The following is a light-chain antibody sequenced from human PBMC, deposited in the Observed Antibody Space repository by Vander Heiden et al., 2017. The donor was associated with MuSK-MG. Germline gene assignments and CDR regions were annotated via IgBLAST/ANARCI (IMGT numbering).Light chain of an antibody. Sequence: QSLLTQPPSVSGAPGQRVTISCTGSSPNIGAGYDVHWYQQLPGTAPKFFIYGNSNRPSGVPDRFSGSKSGTSASLAITGLQAEEEADYYCQSYDSSLSGVFGGGTKRTVL. V-gene: IGLV1-40*01. CDR2: GNS. CDR1: SPNIGAGYD. CDR3: QSYDSSLSGV. J-gene: IGLJ2*01.